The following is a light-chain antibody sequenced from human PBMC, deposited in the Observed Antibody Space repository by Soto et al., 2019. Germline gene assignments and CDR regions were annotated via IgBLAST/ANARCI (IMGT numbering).Light chain of an antibody. Sequence: IQLTQSPSSLSASVGDRVTITCRAGQDIGSYLAWYQQKPGKAPILLIYDASKLQTGVPSRFSGSGSGTDFTLTISSLQPEDFATYYCQQVNSYPSITFGQGTRLDIK. CDR1: QDIGSY. CDR2: DAS. V-gene: IGKV1-9*01. CDR3: QQVNSYPSIT. J-gene: IGKJ5*01.